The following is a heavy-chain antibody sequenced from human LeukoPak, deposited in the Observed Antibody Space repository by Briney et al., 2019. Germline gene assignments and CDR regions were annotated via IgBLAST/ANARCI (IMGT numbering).Heavy chain of an antibody. CDR2: ISSSSSYI. CDR3: ATSIGGVWSGYYKDYYYYGMDV. V-gene: IGHV3-21*04. Sequence: GGSLRLSCAASGFTFSSYSMNWVRQAPGKGLEWVSSISSSSSYIYYADSVKGRFTISRDNAKNSLYLQMNSLRAEDTAVYYCATSIGGVWSGYYKDYYYYGMDVWGQGTTVTVSS. CDR1: GFTFSSYS. D-gene: IGHD3-3*01. J-gene: IGHJ6*02.